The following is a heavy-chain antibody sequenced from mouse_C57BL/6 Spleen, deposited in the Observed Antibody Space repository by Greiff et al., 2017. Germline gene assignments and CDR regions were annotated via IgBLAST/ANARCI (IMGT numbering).Heavy chain of an antibody. CDR3: SRTTTVAYYFDY. Sequence: QVQLQQPGAELVKPGASVKMSCKASGYTFTSYWITWVKQRPGKGLEWIGDIYPGSGSTNYNEKFKSKATMTVATSSSTLSMQLSSLTSYDSAVYYCSRTTTVAYYFDYWGQGTTLTVSS. CDR1: GYTFTSYW. CDR2: IYPGSGST. V-gene: IGHV1-55*01. J-gene: IGHJ2*01. D-gene: IGHD1-1*01.